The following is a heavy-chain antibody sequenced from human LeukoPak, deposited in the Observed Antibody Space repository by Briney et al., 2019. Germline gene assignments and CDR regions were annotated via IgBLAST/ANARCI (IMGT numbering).Heavy chain of an antibody. J-gene: IGHJ4*02. CDR3: ARGRGDGYNLGVGY. D-gene: IGHD5-24*01. Sequence: SETLSLTCTVSGGSISSYYWSWIRQPPGKGLEWIGYIYYSGSTNYNPSLKSRVTISVDTSKNQFSLKLSSVTAADTAVYYCARGRGDGYNLGVGYWGQGTLVTVSS. V-gene: IGHV4-59*01. CDR2: IYYSGST. CDR1: GGSISSYY.